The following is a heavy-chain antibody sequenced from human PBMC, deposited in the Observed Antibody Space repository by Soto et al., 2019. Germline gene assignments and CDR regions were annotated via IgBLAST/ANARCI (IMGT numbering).Heavy chain of an antibody. CDR2: ISAHNGNT. CDR3: ARGRYGAY. CDR1: GYAFTTYG. Sequence: QVHLVQSGAEVKKPGASVKVSCKGSGYAFTTYGITWVRQAPGQGLEWMGWISAHNGNTNYAQKLQGRVTVTRDTPTSRAYLEPRSLRSDDTFVYYCARGRYGAYWGQGARVTVPS. V-gene: IGHV1-18*01. J-gene: IGHJ4*02. D-gene: IGHD3-10*01.